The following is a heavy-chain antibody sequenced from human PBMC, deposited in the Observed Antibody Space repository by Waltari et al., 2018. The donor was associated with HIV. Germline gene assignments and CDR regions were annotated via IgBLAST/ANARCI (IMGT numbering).Heavy chain of an antibody. CDR3: ATGPRTYYDSSGYYLLGY. CDR2: VDQKKGQT. Sequence: QVQLVQSGAEVKKPGASVTVSCKVSGYTLTELSMHWVRQAPGKGLECMGGVDQKKGQTNCPQEFHCKGTNASDTSTAHAYMELSCPNIEGPAVFYCATGPRTYYDSSGYYLLGYWGQGTLVTVSS. J-gene: IGHJ4*02. CDR1: GYTLTELS. D-gene: IGHD3-22*01. V-gene: IGHV1-24*01.